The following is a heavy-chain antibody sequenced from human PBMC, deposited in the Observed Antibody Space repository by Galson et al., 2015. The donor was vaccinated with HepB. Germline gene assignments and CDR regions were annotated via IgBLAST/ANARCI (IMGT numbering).Heavy chain of an antibody. J-gene: IGHJ6*03. CDR2: IKSKTDGGTT. D-gene: IGHD6-6*01. CDR3: TTDNPYSSSSVSSPTGGLYYYYYYYMDV. V-gene: IGHV3-15*07. CDR1: GFTFSNAW. Sequence: SLRLSCAASGFTFSNAWMNWVRQAPGKGLEWVGRIKSKTDGGTTDYAAPVKGRFTISRDDSKNTLYLQMNSLKTEDTAVYYCTTDNPYSSSSVSSPTGGLYYYYYYYMDVWGKGTTVTVSS.